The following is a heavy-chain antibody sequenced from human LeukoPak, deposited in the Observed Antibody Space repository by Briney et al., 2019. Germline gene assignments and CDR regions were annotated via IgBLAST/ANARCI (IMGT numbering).Heavy chain of an antibody. CDR3: ARDNVMITFGGVIAPYYFDY. V-gene: IGHV3-21*01. CDR2: ISSSSSYI. CDR1: GFTFSSYS. D-gene: IGHD3-16*02. Sequence: GGSLRPSCAASGFTFSSYSMNWVRQAPGKGLEWVSSISSSSSYIYYADSVKGRFTISRDNAKNSLYLQMNSLRAEDTAVYYCARDNVMITFGGVIAPYYFDYWGQGTLVTVSS. J-gene: IGHJ4*02.